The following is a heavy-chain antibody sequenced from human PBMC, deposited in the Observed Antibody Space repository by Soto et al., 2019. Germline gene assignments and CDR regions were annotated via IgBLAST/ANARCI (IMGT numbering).Heavy chain of an antibody. V-gene: IGHV1-69*06. D-gene: IGHD1-26*01. CDR3: ASSSGNNYGVGTNYYFDY. CDR2: LIPIFGTA. J-gene: IGHJ4*02. CDR1: GGTFSTYS. Sequence: QVQLVQSGAEVKKPGSSVKVSCKTSGGTFSTYSIVWVRQAPGEGLEWMGGLIPIFGTANYAQKFQDRVTNTADKSTNTAFMQLSSLKSEDTAMYYCASSSGNNYGVGTNYYFDYWGQGTLVTVSS.